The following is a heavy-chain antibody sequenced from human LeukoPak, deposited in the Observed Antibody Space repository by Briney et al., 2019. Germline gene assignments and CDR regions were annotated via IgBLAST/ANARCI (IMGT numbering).Heavy chain of an antibody. J-gene: IGHJ5*02. CDR1: GYTFTSYG. Sequence: GASVKVSCKASGYTFTSYGISWVRQAPGQGLEWMGWISAYNGNTNYAQKLQGRVTMTTDTSTSTAYMGLRSLRSDDTAVYCCARSGLYSSSWYGWFDPWGQGTLVTVSS. D-gene: IGHD6-13*01. CDR2: ISAYNGNT. V-gene: IGHV1-18*04. CDR3: ARSGLYSSSWYGWFDP.